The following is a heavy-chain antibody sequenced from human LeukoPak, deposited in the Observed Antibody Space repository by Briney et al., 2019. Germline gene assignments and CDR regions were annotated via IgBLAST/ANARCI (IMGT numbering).Heavy chain of an antibody. V-gene: IGHV3-23*01. CDR3: AKGLGSRSYYHTEYFQH. D-gene: IGHD1-26*01. CDR1: GFTFSSYA. CDR2: ISGSGGST. Sequence: SGGSLRLSCAASGFTFSSYAMSWVRQAPGKGLEWVSAISGSGGSTYYADSVKGRFTISRDNSKNTLYLQMNSLRAEDTAVYYCAKGLGSRSYYHTEYFQHWGQGTLVTVSS. J-gene: IGHJ1*01.